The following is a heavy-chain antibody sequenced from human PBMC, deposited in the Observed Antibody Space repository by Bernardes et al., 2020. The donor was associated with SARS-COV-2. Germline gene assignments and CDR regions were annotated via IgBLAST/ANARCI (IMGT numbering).Heavy chain of an antibody. V-gene: IGHV3-23*01. D-gene: IGHD2-2*01. Sequence: GWSLRLSCAASGFTFSTFAMTWVRQAPGKGLEWVSAISGSGGSTYYSDFVKGRFTISRDNSKNMLYLQMSSLRADDTAVFYCARGRDCSSASCFGSGDIWGQGTQVTVSS. J-gene: IGHJ4*02. CDR3: ARGRDCSSASCFGSGDI. CDR1: GFTFSTFA. CDR2: ISGSGGST.